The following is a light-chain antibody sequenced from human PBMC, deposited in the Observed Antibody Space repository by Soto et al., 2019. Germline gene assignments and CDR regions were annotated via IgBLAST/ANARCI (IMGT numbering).Light chain of an antibody. CDR2: GAS. J-gene: IGKJ1*01. CDR1: QTGFSTY. Sequence: EIVLTQSPGTLSLSPGERATLSCRASQTGFSTYLAWFQQKPGQAPRLLIYGASSRAAGIPDRFSGSGSGTDFTLAINRLEPEDFAVYYCHQYGNSPWTLGQGTNVDI. CDR3: HQYGNSPWT. V-gene: IGKV3-20*01.